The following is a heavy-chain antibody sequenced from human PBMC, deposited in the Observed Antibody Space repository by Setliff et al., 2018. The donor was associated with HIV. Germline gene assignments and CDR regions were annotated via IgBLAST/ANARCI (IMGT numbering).Heavy chain of an antibody. J-gene: IGHJ5*02. V-gene: IGHV1-69*13. D-gene: IGHD6-13*01. CDR3: ARDFSGQQLVGGWFDP. CDR2: IIPIFGTA. CDR1: GGTFSSYV. Sequence: GASVKVSCKASGGTFSSYVLSWVRQAPGQGLEWMGGIIPIFGTANYAQKFQGRVTITADESTSTAYMELSSLRSDDTAVCYCARDFSGQQLVGGWFDPWGQGTLVTVSS.